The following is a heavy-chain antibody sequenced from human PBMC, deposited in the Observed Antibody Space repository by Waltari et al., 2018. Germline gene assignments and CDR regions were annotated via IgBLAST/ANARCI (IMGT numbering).Heavy chain of an antibody. CDR1: EYTFSSYY. CDR3: ASGEYDDSTGSRYYGMDV. D-gene: IGHD3-22*01. V-gene: IGHV1-46*01. Sequence: QVQLVQSGAEVKKPGASAKVSCRASEYTFSSYYIHWVRGAPGQGLEWMGKINRGSRTSYAQRFEGIVTMTRNTSTSTVYMELSSLGSEDTAVYYCASGEYDDSTGSRYYGMDVWGQGTTVTVSS. J-gene: IGHJ6*02. CDR2: INRGSRT.